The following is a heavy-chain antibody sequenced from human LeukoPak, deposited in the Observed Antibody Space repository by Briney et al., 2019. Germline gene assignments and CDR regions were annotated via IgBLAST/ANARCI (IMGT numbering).Heavy chain of an antibody. Sequence: SETLSLTCTVSGGSISSYYWTWIPQPPGKGLEWVGYIYKNGDTNYNPSLTSRVTMSIDTSKKQFSLKLRSVTAADTAFYYCARYDGSAGDYWGQGILVTVSS. V-gene: IGHV4-59*01. J-gene: IGHJ4*02. CDR3: ARYDGSAGDY. D-gene: IGHD3-10*01. CDR1: GGSISSYY. CDR2: IYKNGDT.